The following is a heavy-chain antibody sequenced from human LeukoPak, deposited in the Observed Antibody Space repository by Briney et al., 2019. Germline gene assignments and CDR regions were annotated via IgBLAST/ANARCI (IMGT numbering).Heavy chain of an antibody. CDR1: GFTVSSNY. V-gene: IGHV4-59*05. CDR2: IYYSGST. Sequence: GSLRLSCAASGFTVSSNYMSWVRQAPGKGLEWIGSIYYSGSTYYNPSLKSRVTISVDTSKNQFSLKLSSVTAADTAVYYCANYGSGSYGFDYWGQGTLVTVSS. J-gene: IGHJ4*02. CDR3: ANYGSGSYGFDY. D-gene: IGHD3-10*01.